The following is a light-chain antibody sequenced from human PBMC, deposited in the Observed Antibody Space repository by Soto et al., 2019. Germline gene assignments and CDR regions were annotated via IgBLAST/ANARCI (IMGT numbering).Light chain of an antibody. CDR3: QQYVTSSWT. CDR2: DAS. J-gene: IGKJ1*01. CDR1: QSVSSY. Sequence: EIVLTQSPATLSLSPGERATLSCRASQSVSSYLAWYQQKPGQAPRLLIYDASSRATGIPARFSGSGSGTDFTLTISSLEPEDFAVYYCQQYVTSSWTFGQGTKVEIK. V-gene: IGKV3-11*01.